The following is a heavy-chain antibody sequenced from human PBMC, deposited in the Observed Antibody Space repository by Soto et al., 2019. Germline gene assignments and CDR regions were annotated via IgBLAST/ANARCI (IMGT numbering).Heavy chain of an antibody. CDR2: IYSGGST. CDR3: GREKISGDYAYYYGLDV. CDR1: GFTVSSNY. Sequence: EVQLVESGGGLVQPGGSLRLSCAASGFTVSSNYMSWVRQAPGKGLEWVSVIYSGGSTYYADSVKGRFTISRDNSRNTLYLKINTRRAEDTAVYYCGREKISGDYAYYYGLDVWGKGPRFPPSS. V-gene: IGHV3-66*01. J-gene: IGHJ6*04. D-gene: IGHD4-17*01.